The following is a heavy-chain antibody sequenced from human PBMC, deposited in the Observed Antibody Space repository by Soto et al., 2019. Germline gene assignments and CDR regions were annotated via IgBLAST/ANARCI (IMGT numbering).Heavy chain of an antibody. CDR3: ARLGGYYQAFDS. CDR2: IYYTGTT. V-gene: IGHV4-59*08. CDR1: GGSIRDYY. Sequence: QVQLQESGPGLVKPSETLSLTCTVSGGSIRDYYWGWIRQSPGKGLEWIGYIYYTGTTKYNPSLTRRLTISLDPSKTQFSLKLASVTAADTAVYYCARLGGYYQAFDSWGQGTLVTVSS. D-gene: IGHD3-22*01. J-gene: IGHJ4*02.